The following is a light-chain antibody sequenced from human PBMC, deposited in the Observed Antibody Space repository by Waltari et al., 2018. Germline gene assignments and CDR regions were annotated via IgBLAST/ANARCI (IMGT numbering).Light chain of an antibody. V-gene: IGKV1-5*03. CDR2: KAS. CDR1: QSISSW. Sequence: LQMTPVPSTLASSVGNRITITCRASQSISSWLAWYQQKPGKAPKLLIYKASTLESGVPSRFSGSGSGTEFTLTISSLQPDDFATYYCQQYNSYVLTFGGGTKVEIK. CDR3: QQYNSYVLT. J-gene: IGKJ4*01.